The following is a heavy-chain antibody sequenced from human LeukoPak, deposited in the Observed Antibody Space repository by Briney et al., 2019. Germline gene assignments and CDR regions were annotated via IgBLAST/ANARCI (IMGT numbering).Heavy chain of an antibody. J-gene: IGHJ3*02. CDR3: ASLGIQLWRDAFDI. CDR2: ISSSSYI. CDR1: GFTFSSYS. V-gene: IGHV3-21*01. Sequence: PGGSLRLSCAASGFTFSSYSMNWVRQAPGKGLEWVSSISSSSYIYYADSVKGRFTISRDNAKNSLYLQMNSLRAEDTAVYYCASLGIQLWRDAFDIWGQGTMVTVSS. D-gene: IGHD5-18*01.